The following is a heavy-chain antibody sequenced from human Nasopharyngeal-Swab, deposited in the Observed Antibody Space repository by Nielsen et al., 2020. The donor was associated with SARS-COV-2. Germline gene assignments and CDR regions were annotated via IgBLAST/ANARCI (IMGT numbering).Heavy chain of an antibody. D-gene: IGHD4-17*01. CDR1: GFTFSDYY. CDR3: ARAGGDYYYYYYMDV. Sequence: LSLTGAASGFTFSDYYMSWIRQAPGKGLEWVSYISSSGSTIYYADSVKGRFTISRDNAKNSLYLQMNSLRAEDTAVYYCARAGGDYYYYYYMDVWGKGTTVTVSS. J-gene: IGHJ6*03. CDR2: ISSSGSTI. V-gene: IGHV3-11*04.